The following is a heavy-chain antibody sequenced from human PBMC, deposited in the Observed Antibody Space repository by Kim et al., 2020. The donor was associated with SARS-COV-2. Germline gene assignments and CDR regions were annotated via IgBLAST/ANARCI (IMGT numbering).Heavy chain of an antibody. V-gene: IGHV4-34*01. CDR2: INHSGST. CDR3: ARVLGNYGSGSYEVYYYYGMDV. CDR1: GGSFSGYY. D-gene: IGHD3-10*01. Sequence: SETLSLTCAVYGGSFSGYYWSWIRQPPGKGLEWIGEINHSGSTNYNPSLKSRVTISVDTSKNQFSLKLSSVTAADTAVYYCARVLGNYGSGSYEVYYYYGMDVWGQGTTVTVSS. J-gene: IGHJ6*02.